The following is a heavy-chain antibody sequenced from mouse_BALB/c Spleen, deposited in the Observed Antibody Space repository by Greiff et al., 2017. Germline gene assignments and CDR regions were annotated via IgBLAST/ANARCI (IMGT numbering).Heavy chain of an antibody. V-gene: IGHV5-6*01. CDR3: ARQGNGMDY. J-gene: IGHJ4*01. CDR1: GFTFSSYG. Sequence: EVKLVESGGDLVKPGGSLKLSCAASGFTFSSYGMSWVRQTPDKRLEWVATISSGGSYTYYPDSVKGRFTISRDNAKNTLYLQMSSLKSEDTAMYYCARQGNGMDYWGQGTSVTVSS. CDR2: ISSGGSYT.